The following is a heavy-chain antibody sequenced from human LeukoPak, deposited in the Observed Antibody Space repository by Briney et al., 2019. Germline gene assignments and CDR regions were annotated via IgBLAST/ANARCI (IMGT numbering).Heavy chain of an antibody. V-gene: IGHV3-11*01. CDR2: ISKGGGTI. CDR3: ASDVGYSSGRLDC. J-gene: IGHJ4*02. Sequence: PGGSLRLSCAASGFTFSDYYMNWIRQAPGKGLEWVSYISKGGGTIYYADSVKGRFTISRDNAKNSLYLQMNSLRAEDTAVYYCASDVGYSSGRLDCWGLGTLVAVSS. D-gene: IGHD6-19*01. CDR1: GFTFSDYY.